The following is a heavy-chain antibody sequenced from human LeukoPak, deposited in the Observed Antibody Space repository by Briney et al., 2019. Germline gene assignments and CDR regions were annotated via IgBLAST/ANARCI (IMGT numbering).Heavy chain of an antibody. CDR3: ARLYSSSSGKAFDI. Sequence: GGSLRLSCAASGVTFSSYEMNWVRQAPGKGLEWVSYNIRSCKSLYYADSVKGRFTISRDNAKNSPYLQMNSLRAEDTAVYYCARLYSSSSGKAFDIWGQGTMATVSS. CDR2: NIRSCKSL. J-gene: IGHJ3*02. CDR1: GVTFSSYE. D-gene: IGHD6-6*01. V-gene: IGHV3-48*03.